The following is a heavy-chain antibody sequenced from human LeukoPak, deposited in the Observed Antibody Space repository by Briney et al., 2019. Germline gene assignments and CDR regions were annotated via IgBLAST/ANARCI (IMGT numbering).Heavy chain of an antibody. V-gene: IGHV4-59*08. D-gene: IGHD6-19*01. J-gene: IGHJ4*02. CDR1: GGSIGSNY. Sequence: PSETLSLTCTAPGGSIGSNYRTWIRQPPGKGLEYIGYIHYTGSTNYNPSPKNRITISVDTSKNQFSLKLSAVTAADTAVYFCAKYGNSGWVIDNWGQGTLVTVSS. CDR3: AKYGNSGWVIDN. CDR2: IHYTGST.